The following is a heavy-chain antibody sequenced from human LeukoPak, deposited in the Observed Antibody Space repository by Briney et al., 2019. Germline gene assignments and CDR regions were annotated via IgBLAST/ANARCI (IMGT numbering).Heavy chain of an antibody. CDR1: GFAVNSKD. D-gene: IGHD6-19*01. CDR3: TRAGYSSGFDS. CDR2: ISHAGGA. J-gene: IGHJ5*01. Sequence: PGGSLRLSCAASGFAVNSKDMSWVRQAPGKGLEWVSLISHAGGAYYADSVKGRFTISRDESKDTLSLQMNSLRAEDTAVYFCTRAGYSSGFDSWGQGTLVTVSS. V-gene: IGHV3-66*01.